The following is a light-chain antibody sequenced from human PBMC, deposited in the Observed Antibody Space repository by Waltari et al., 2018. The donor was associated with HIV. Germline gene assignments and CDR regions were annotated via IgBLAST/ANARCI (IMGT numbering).Light chain of an antibody. Sequence: DIAMTQSPDSLAVSLGERATIHCKSSQSVLYSSNSKNYLAWYQQKPGQPPKLLIYWASTRESGVPDRFSGSGSGTDFTLTISSLQAEDVAVYYCQQYYSTPRTFGGGTKVEIK. CDR2: WAS. CDR3: QQYYSTPRT. V-gene: IGKV4-1*01. J-gene: IGKJ4*01. CDR1: QSVLYSSNSKNY.